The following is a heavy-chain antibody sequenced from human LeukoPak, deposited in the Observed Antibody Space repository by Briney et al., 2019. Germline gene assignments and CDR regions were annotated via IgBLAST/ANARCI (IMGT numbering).Heavy chain of an antibody. J-gene: IGHJ1*01. D-gene: IGHD4-23*01. Sequence: PGRSLRLSCAASGFTFDDYAMRWVRQAPGKGLEWVSGISWNSGSIGYADSVKGRFTISRDNAKNSLYLQMNSLRAEDTALYYCAIGGNSIGSYFQHWGQGTLVTVSS. V-gene: IGHV3-9*01. CDR1: GFTFDDYA. CDR2: ISWNSGSI. CDR3: AIGGNSIGSYFQH.